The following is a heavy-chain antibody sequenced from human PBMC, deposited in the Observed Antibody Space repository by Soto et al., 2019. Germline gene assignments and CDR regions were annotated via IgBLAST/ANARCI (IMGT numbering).Heavy chain of an antibody. CDR1: GGSISSYY. D-gene: IGHD4-17*01. V-gene: IGHV4-59*01. CDR2: IYYSGST. CDR3: ARAVGYGLMDYYYMDV. Sequence: SETLSLTCTVSGGSISSYYWSWIRQPPGKGLEWIGYIYYSGSTNYNPSLKSRVTISVDTSKNQFSLKLSSVTAADTAVYYCARAVGYGLMDYYYMDVWGKGTTVTVSS. J-gene: IGHJ6*03.